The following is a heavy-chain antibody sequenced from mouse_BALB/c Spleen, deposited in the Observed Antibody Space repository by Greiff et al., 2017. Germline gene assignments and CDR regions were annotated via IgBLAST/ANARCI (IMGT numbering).Heavy chain of an antibody. CDR2: IDPANGNT. D-gene: IGHD1-1*01. J-gene: IGHJ2*01. Sequence: EVQLVESGAELVKPGASVKLSCTASGFNIKDTYMHWVKQRPEQGLEWIGRIDPANGNTKYDPKFQGKATITADTSSNTAYLQLSSLTSEDTAVYYCAITTVHFDYWGQGTTLTVSS. CDR3: AITTVHFDY. CDR1: GFNIKDTY. V-gene: IGHV14-3*02.